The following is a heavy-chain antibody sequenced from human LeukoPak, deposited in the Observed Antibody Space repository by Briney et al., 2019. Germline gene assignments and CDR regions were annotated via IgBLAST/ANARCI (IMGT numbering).Heavy chain of an antibody. D-gene: IGHD5-18*01. CDR3: ARVYSYGRRYYFDY. CDR1: GGSISSGSYY. J-gene: IGHJ4*02. Sequence: SQTLSLTCTVSGGSISSGSYYWSWIRQPAGKGLEWIGRIYTSGSTNYNPSLKSRVTISVDTSKNQFSLKLSSVTAADTAVYYCARVYSYGRRYYFDYWGQGTLVTVSS. CDR2: IYTSGST. V-gene: IGHV4-61*02.